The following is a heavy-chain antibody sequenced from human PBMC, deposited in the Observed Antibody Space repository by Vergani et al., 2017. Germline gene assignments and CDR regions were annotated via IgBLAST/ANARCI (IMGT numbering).Heavy chain of an antibody. CDR1: GGSISSGSYY. J-gene: IGHJ5*02. CDR2: IYTSGST. Sequence: QVQLQESGPGLVKPSQTLSRTCTVSGGSISSGSYYWSWIRQPAGKGLEWIGRIYTSGSTNYNPSLKSRVTISVDTSKNQFSLKLSSVTAADTAVYYCARGGVLPGPWGQGTLVTVSS. D-gene: IGHD3-10*01. V-gene: IGHV4-61*02. CDR3: ARGGVLPGP.